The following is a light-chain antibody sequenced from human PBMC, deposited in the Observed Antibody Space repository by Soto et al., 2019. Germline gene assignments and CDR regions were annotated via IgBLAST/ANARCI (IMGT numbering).Light chain of an antibody. CDR1: QSVSSSD. Sequence: EIVLTQSPGTLSLSPGDRATLSCRASQSVSSSDLAWYQQKPGQAPRLLIYGASTRATGIPDRFSGSGSGTDFTLTIXRLEPXDFAVYYCQQYGGSPLYTFGQGTKLEIK. CDR3: QQYGGSPLYT. V-gene: IGKV3-20*01. J-gene: IGKJ2*01. CDR2: GAS.